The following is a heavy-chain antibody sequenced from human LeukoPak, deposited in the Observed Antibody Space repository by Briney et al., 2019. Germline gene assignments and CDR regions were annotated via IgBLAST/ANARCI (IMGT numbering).Heavy chain of an antibody. CDR3: AREGGGNSVEY. CDR2: MSPNSGDT. D-gene: IGHD4-23*01. CDR1: GYTFTSYD. Sequence: ASVKVSCKASGYTFTSYDFNWVRQATGQRPEWMGWMSPNSGDTGYAQKFQDRVTMTRNTSISTAYMELSSLRSEDTAVYYCAREGGGNSVEYWGQGTLVTVSS. J-gene: IGHJ4*02. V-gene: IGHV1-8*01.